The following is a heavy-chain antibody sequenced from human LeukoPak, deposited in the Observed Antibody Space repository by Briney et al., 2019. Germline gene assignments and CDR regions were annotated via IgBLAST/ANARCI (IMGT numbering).Heavy chain of an antibody. CDR2: IYSGGST. V-gene: IGHV3-53*01. Sequence: PGGSLRLSCAASGFTVSSNYMSCVRQAPGKGLEWVSVIYSGGSTYYADSVKGRFTISRDNSKNTLYLQMNSLRAEDTAVYYCARDPGGPHTVKWDAFDIWGQGTMVTVSS. CDR3: ARDPGGPHTVKWDAFDI. J-gene: IGHJ3*02. CDR1: GFTVSSNY. D-gene: IGHD2-2*02.